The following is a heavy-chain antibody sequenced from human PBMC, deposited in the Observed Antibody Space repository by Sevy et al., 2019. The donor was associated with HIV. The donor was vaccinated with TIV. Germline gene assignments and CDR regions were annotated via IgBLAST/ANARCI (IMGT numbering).Heavy chain of an antibody. D-gene: IGHD6-19*01. V-gene: IGHV3-53*01. Sequence: GGSLRLSCAASGFSVNRNHINWVRQAPGKGQEWISVIYSDGTTQYADSVKGRFTISRDTSINTVYLQVSSLRADDTAVYYCARRLSSAWYFDFWGQGTLVTVSS. J-gene: IGHJ4*02. CDR1: GFSVNRNH. CDR2: IYSDGTT. CDR3: ARRLSSAWYFDF.